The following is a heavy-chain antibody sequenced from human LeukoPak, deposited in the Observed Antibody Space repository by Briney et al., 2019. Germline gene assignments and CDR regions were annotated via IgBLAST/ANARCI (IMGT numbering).Heavy chain of an antibody. CDR3: ARDFSGWYHNFDY. J-gene: IGHJ4*02. CDR2: INPNNGGT. D-gene: IGHD6-19*01. CDR1: GYTFSGYY. V-gene: IGHV1-2*02. Sequence: ASVKVSCKASGYTFSGYYMHWVRQAPGQRLEWMGWINPNNGGTKYAQKFQGRVTMTRDTSISTAYMELSRLRSDDTAVYYCARDFSGWYHNFDYWGQGTLVTVSS.